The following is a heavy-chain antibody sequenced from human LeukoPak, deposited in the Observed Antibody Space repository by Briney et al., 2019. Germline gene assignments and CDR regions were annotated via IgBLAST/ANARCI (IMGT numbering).Heavy chain of an antibody. CDR2: ISGSGGST. D-gene: IGHD3-10*01. CDR3: ATERRGVFES. Sequence: GGSLRLSCAASGFTFSSYAMSWVRQAPGKGMEWVSAISGSGGSTYYADSVKGRFTISRDDAKNSLYLQMNNLRVDDTAVYCCATERRGVFESWGQGSLVTVSS. CDR1: GFTFSSYA. V-gene: IGHV3-23*01. J-gene: IGHJ4*02.